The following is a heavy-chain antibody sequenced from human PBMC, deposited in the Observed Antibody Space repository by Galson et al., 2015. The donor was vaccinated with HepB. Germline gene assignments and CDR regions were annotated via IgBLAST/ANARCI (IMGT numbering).Heavy chain of an antibody. Sequence: SCKGSGYSFTSYWIAWVRQMPGKGLELMGIIYPGDSDTSYSQSFQGQVTISDDKSINTAYLQWCSLNASDTAMNYCARHGGVATINWYFVLWGRGTLVTVSS. J-gene: IGHJ2*01. CDR1: GYSFTSYW. CDR3: ARHGGVATINWYFVL. D-gene: IGHD5-24*01. V-gene: IGHV5-51*01. CDR2: IYPGDSDT.